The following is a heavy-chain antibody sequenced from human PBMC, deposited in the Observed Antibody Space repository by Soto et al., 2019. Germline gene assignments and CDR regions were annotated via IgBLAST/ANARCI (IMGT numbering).Heavy chain of an antibody. CDR3: AREGYYYDSSGYYSHVGFDY. D-gene: IGHD3-22*01. CDR1: GDSVSSNSAA. V-gene: IGHV6-1*01. CDR2: TYYRSKWYN. Sequence: SQTLSLTCAISGDSVSSNSAAWNWIRQSPSRGLEWLGRTYYRSKWYNDYAVSVKGRITINPDTSKNQFSLQLNSVTPEDTAVYYCAREGYYYDSSGYYSHVGFDYWGQGXLVTVYS. J-gene: IGHJ4*02.